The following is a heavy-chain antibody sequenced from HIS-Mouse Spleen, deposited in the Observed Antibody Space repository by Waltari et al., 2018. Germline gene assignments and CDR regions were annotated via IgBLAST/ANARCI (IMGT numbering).Heavy chain of an antibody. Sequence: ETLSLTCTVSGYSISSGYYWGWIRQPPGKGLEWIGSIYHSGSTYYNPSLKSRVTISVDTSKNQFSLKLSSVTAADTAVYYCASDYCSSTSCYDAFDIWGQGTMVTVSS. CDR1: GYSISSGYY. CDR2: IYHSGST. J-gene: IGHJ3*02. D-gene: IGHD2-2*01. V-gene: IGHV4-38-2*02. CDR3: ASDYCSSTSCYDAFDI.